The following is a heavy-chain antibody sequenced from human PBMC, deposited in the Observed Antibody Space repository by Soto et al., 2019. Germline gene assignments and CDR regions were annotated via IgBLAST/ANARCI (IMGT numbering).Heavy chain of an antibody. CDR3: ERARVLDYFDY. Sequence: SETLSLTCTVSGGSISSYYWSWIRQPPGKGLEWIGYIYYSGSTNYNPSLKSRVTISVDTSKNQFSLKLSSVTAADKAVYYCERARVLDYFDYWCQGNLVTGS. CDR1: GGSISSYY. V-gene: IGHV4-59*01. J-gene: IGHJ4*02. CDR2: IYYSGST.